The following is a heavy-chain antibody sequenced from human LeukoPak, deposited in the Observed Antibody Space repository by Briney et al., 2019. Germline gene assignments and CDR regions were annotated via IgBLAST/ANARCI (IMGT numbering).Heavy chain of an antibody. D-gene: IGHD3-10*01. CDR2: IYYSGST. J-gene: IGHJ3*02. Sequence: SETLSLTCTVSGGSISSSSYYWGWIRQPPGKGLERIGSIYYSGSTYYNPSLKSRVTISVDTSKNQFFLKLSSVTAADTAVYYCASYSMVRGARDAFDIWGQGTMVTVSS. V-gene: IGHV4-39*01. CDR1: GGSISSSSYY. CDR3: ASYSMVRGARDAFDI.